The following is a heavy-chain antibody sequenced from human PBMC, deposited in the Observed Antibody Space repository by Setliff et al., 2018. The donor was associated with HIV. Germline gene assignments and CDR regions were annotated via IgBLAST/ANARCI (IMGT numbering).Heavy chain of an antibody. J-gene: IGHJ4*02. CDR2: IYTSGST. CDR1: GVSINTGSFY. CDR3: ARGGGPDTNFDS. Sequence: SETLSLTCTVSGVSINTGSFYWNWIRQPAGKGLEWIGRIYTSGSTSYTPSLKSRVSISVDTSKNQFSLRLSSVTAADTAVYYCARGGGPDTNFDSWGRGTLVTVSS. V-gene: IGHV4-61*02.